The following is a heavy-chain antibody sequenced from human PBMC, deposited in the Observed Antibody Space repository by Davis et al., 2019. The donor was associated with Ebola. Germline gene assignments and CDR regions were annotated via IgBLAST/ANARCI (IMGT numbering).Heavy chain of an antibody. J-gene: IGHJ3*02. V-gene: IGHV3-23*01. CDR3: AKDSPYYYDSSGYYPDAFDI. Sequence: GESLKISCAASGFTFSSYAMSWVRQAPGKGLEWVSAISGSGGSTYYADSVKGRFTISRDNSKNTLYLQMNSLRAEDTAVYYCAKDSPYYYDSSGYYPDAFDIWGQGTMVTVSS. CDR2: ISGSGGST. D-gene: IGHD3-22*01. CDR1: GFTFSSYA.